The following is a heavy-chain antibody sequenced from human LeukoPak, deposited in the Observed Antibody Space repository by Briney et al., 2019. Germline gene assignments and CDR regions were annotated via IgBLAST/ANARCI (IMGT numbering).Heavy chain of an antibody. CDR2: IYYSGST. V-gene: IGHV4-59*08. CDR3: ARRIAVAASGFDY. J-gene: IGHJ4*02. D-gene: IGHD6-19*01. Sequence: SETLSLTCAVYGGSFSGYYWSWIRQPPGKGLEWIGYIYYSGSTNYNPSLKSRVTISVDTSKNQFSLKLSSVTAADTAVYYCARRIAVAASGFDYWGQGTLVTVSS. CDR1: GGSFSGYY.